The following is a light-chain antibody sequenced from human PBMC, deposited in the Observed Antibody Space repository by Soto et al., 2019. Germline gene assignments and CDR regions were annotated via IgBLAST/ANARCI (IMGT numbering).Light chain of an antibody. V-gene: IGKV3-20*01. J-gene: IGKJ4*01. CDR3: QQNGDSPI. CDR2: GAS. Sequence: EIVLTQSPGTLSLSPGERATLSCRASQSVSSTYLAWYQQKPGQAPRLLIYGASSRVTGIPDRFSGSWSGTDFTLTISRLEPEDFAVYYCQQNGDSPIFGGGTKVEIK. CDR1: QSVSSTY.